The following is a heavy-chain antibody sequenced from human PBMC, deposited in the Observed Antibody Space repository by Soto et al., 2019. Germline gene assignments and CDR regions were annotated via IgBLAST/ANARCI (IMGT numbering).Heavy chain of an antibody. D-gene: IGHD1-26*01. CDR2: IYYSGST. Sequence: QVQLQESGPGLVKPSETLSLTCTVSGGSISPYYWSWIRQPPGKGLEWIGYIYYSGSTSYNPSLRRRVTISVDTSRSQFSLSLGSVTAADTAVYYCARAAVGDSYHDAFDIWGQGTKVTVSS. CDR1: GGSISPYY. J-gene: IGHJ3*02. CDR3: ARAAVGDSYHDAFDI. V-gene: IGHV4-59*01.